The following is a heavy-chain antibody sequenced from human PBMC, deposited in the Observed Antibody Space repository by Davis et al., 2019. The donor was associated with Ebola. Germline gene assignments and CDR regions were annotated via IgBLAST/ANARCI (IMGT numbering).Heavy chain of an antibody. CDR3: AKDRAAVADWYFDL. Sequence: GESLKISCAASGFTFSSYGMHWVRQAPGKGLEWVSAIRDSGGRTYYADSVKGRFTISRDNSKNTLYLQMNSLRAEDTAVYYCAKDRAAVADWYFDLWGRGTLVTVSS. D-gene: IGHD6-19*01. CDR1: GFTFSSYG. CDR2: IRDSGGRT. V-gene: IGHV3-23*01. J-gene: IGHJ2*01.